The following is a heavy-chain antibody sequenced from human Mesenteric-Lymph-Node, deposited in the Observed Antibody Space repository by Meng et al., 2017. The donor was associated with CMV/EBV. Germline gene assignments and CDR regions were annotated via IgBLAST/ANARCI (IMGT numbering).Heavy chain of an antibody. CDR1: GGSFSGYF. D-gene: IGHD6-6*01. Sequence: GSLRLSCAVFGGSFSGYFWTWIRQPPGKGLEWIGEITRGGLTNYSPSLKSRLTISVDTSKNQFSLNLTSLTPADTAVYYCARGAPYYYYGMDVWGQGTTVTVSS. CDR3: ARGAPYYYYGMDV. J-gene: IGHJ6*02. V-gene: IGHV4-34*01. CDR2: ITRGGLT.